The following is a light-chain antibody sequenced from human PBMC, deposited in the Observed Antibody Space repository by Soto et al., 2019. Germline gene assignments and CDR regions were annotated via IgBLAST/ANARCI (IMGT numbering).Light chain of an antibody. J-gene: IGKJ4*01. CDR3: QQRSNWPLT. CDR1: QSVSSY. Sequence: EIVLTQSPATLSLSPGERATLSCRASQSVSSYFAWYQQQPGRAPRLLIYDASNRATGIPDRFSGSGSGTDFTLTISSLEPEDFAVYYCQQRSNWPLTFGGGTRVEIK. CDR2: DAS. V-gene: IGKV3-11*01.